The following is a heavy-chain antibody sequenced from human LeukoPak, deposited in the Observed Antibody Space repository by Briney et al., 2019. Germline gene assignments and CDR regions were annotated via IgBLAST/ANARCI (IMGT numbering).Heavy chain of an antibody. CDR2: IYYSGST. CDR1: GGSISSYY. CDR3: ARIRLIRADAFDI. V-gene: IGHV4-59*08. Sequence: SETLSLTCTVSGGSISSYYWSWIRQPPGKGLEWIGYIYYSGSTNYNPSLKSRVTISVDTSKNQFSLKLSSVTAADTAVYYCARIRLIRADAFDIWGQGTMVTVSS. J-gene: IGHJ3*02. D-gene: IGHD2-8*01.